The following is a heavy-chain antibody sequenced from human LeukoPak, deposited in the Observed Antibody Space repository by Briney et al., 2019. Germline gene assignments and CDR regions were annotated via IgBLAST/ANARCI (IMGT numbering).Heavy chain of an antibody. V-gene: IGHV3-23*01. CDR1: GFTFRSYA. CDR2: ISGSGDST. CDR3: AKGGGSFYGMDV. J-gene: IGHJ6*02. Sequence: GGSLRLSCAASGFTFRSYAMSWVRQAPGKGLEWVSGISGSGDSTYYADSVKGRFTISRDNSKNTLYLQVNSLRAEDTAVYYCAKGGGSFYGMDVWGQGTTVTVSS. D-gene: IGHD2-15*01.